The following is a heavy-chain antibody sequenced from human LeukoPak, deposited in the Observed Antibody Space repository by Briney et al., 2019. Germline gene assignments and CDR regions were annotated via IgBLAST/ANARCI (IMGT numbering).Heavy chain of an antibody. CDR3: ARGLMFVRGVITYNFDY. V-gene: IGHV3-33*01. J-gene: IGHJ4*02. CDR2: IWYDGSNK. Sequence: GGSLRLSCAASGFTFSSYGMHWVRQAPGKGLEWVAVIWYDGSNKYYADSVKGRFTISRDNSKNTLYLQMNSLRAEDTAVYYCARGLMFVRGVITYNFDYWGQGTLVTVSS. CDR1: GFTFSSYG. D-gene: IGHD3-10*01.